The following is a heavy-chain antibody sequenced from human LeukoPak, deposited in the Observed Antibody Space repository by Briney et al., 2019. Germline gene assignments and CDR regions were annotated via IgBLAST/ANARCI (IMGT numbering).Heavy chain of an antibody. CDR1: GFTFSSYG. Sequence: PGRSLRLSCAASGFTFSSYGMHWVRQAPGKGLEWVAVISYDGSNRYYADSVKGRFTISRDNSKNTLYLQMNSLRAEDTAVYYCAKGQKYSYGYSDYWGQGTLVTVSS. CDR2: ISYDGSNR. CDR3: AKGQKYSYGYSDY. D-gene: IGHD5-18*01. J-gene: IGHJ4*02. V-gene: IGHV3-30*18.